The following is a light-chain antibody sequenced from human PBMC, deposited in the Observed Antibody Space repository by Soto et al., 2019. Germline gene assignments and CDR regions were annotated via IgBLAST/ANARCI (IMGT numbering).Light chain of an antibody. CDR1: QSVSSSY. CDR2: GAS. Sequence: EMVLTQSPGTLSLSPGERATLSCRASQSVSSSYLAWYQQKPGQAPMLLIYGASSRATGIPDRFSGSGSGTDFTLTISRLEPEDVAVYYCQQYGSSLITFGQGTRLEIK. V-gene: IGKV3-20*01. J-gene: IGKJ5*01. CDR3: QQYGSSLIT.